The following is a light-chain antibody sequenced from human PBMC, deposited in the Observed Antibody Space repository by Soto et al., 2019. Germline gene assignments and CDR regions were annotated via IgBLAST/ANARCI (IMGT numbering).Light chain of an antibody. J-gene: IGLJ1*01. Sequence: QSALTQPASVSGSPGQAITISCTGTSSDVGGYNYVSWYQQHPGKAPKLTIYDVSNRPSGVSNRFSGSKSGNTASLTISGLQAEDEAAYYCSSYTSSSTPYVFGTGTKLTVL. CDR2: DVS. CDR3: SSYTSSSTPYV. V-gene: IGLV2-14*01. CDR1: SSDVGGYNY.